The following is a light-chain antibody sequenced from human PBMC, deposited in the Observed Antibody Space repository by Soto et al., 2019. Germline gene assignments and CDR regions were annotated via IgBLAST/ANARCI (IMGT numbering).Light chain of an antibody. Sequence: EIVMTQSPATLSVSPGESDTLSCRASQTIGYNLAWYQHKPGQAPRLLIFGASARAAGIPDRFSGSVSGTELTLTSSRLQSEDFEVYLWQHYHNWPPFTGGPGTKVEI. CDR3: QHYHNWPPFT. V-gene: IGKV3-15*01. CDR2: GAS. CDR1: QTIGYN. J-gene: IGKJ3*01.